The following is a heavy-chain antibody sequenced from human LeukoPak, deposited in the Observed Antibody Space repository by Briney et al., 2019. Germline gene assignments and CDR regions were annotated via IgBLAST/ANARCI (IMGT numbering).Heavy chain of an antibody. J-gene: IGHJ1*01. Sequence: SETLSLTCAVYGGSFSGYYWSWIRQPPGKGLEWIGEINHSGSTNCNPSLKSRVTISVDTSKNQFSLKLSSVTAADTAVYYCASGAVARRYFQHWGQGTLVTVSS. CDR3: ASGAVARRYFQH. CDR2: INHSGST. CDR1: GGSFSGYY. V-gene: IGHV4-34*01.